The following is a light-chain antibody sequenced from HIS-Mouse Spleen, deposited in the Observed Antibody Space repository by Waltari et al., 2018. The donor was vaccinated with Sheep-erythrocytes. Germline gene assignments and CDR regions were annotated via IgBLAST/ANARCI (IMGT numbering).Light chain of an antibody. Sequence: SYELTQPPSVSVSPGQTASITCSGDKLGDKYACWYQQKPGQSPVLVIYQDSNRPSGVPERFSGSNSGNTATLTISGTQAMDEADYYCQAWDSSTAWNVVFGGGTKLTVL. CDR2: QDS. CDR3: QAWDSSTAWNVV. CDR1: KLGDKY. J-gene: IGLJ2*01. V-gene: IGLV3-1*01.